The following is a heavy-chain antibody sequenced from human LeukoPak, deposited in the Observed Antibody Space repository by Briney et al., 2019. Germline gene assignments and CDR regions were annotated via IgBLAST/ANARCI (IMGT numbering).Heavy chain of an antibody. D-gene: IGHD3-22*01. CDR1: GFTVSSNY. Sequence: PGGSLRLSCAASGFTVSSNYMSWVRQAPGKGLERVSVMCTMCTTYYADSVRGRCTISRDNSKNTLYLQMNSLRAEDTAVYYCATGNYDDSSGYPLGFDYGGQGTLVSASS. V-gene: IGHV3-53*01. J-gene: IGHJ4*02. CDR3: ATGNYDDSSGYPLGFDY. CDR2: MCTMCTT.